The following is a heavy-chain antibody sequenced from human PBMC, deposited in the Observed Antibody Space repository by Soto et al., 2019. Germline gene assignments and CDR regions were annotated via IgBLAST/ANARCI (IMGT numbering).Heavy chain of an antibody. CDR2: INPNSGGT. D-gene: IGHD2-2*02. CDR3: ARASYCSSTSCYRPIAAAGTASYFDY. CDR1: GYTFTGYY. J-gene: IGHJ4*02. Sequence: GASVKVSCKASGYTFTGYYMDWVRQAPGQGLEWMGWINPNSGGTNYAQKFQGWVTMTRDTSISTAYMELSRLRSDDTAVYYCARASYCSSTSCYRPIAAAGTASYFDYWGQGTLVPVSS. V-gene: IGHV1-2*04.